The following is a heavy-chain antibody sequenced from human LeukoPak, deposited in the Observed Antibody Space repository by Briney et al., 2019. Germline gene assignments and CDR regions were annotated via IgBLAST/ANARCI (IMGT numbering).Heavy chain of an antibody. CDR1: GYTFTGYN. Sequence: ASVKVSCKASGYTFTGYNMHWVRQAPGQGLEWMGWINPNNGATNYAQKFQGRVTMTRDTSISTAYMELSRLRSDDTAVYYCARDRGITGYGLDDYWGQGTLVTVSS. V-gene: IGHV1-2*02. D-gene: IGHD1-20*01. CDR2: INPNNGAT. J-gene: IGHJ4*02. CDR3: ARDRGITGYGLDDY.